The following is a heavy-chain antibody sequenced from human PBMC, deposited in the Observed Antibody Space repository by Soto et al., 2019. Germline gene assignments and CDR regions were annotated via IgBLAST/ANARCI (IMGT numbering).Heavy chain of an antibody. D-gene: IGHD1-26*01. V-gene: IGHV4-31*03. CDR3: ARWVGATSFDD. Sequence: QVQLQESGPGLVKPSQTLSLTCTVSGGSISSGGYYWSWIRQHPGKGLEWIGYIYYSGSTYYNPSLKGRVTISVDPSKNQFSLKLSSVSAADTAVYYCARWVGATSFDDWGQGTLVTVSS. J-gene: IGHJ4*02. CDR1: GGSISSGGYY. CDR2: IYYSGST.